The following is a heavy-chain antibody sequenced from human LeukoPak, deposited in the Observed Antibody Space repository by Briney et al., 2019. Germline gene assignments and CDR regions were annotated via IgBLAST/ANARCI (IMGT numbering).Heavy chain of an antibody. Sequence: GGSLRLSCAASGFTFSSYSMNWVRQAPGKGLEWVSYISSSSSTIYYADSVKGRFTISRDNAKNSLYLQMNSLRAEDTAVYYCASVSSSWSHYMDVWGKGTTVTVSS. V-gene: IGHV3-48*01. D-gene: IGHD6-13*01. J-gene: IGHJ6*03. CDR1: GFTFSSYS. CDR2: ISSSSSTI. CDR3: ASVSSSWSHYMDV.